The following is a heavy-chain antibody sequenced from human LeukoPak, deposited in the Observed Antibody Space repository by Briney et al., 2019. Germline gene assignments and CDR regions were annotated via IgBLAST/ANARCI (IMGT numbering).Heavy chain of an antibody. J-gene: IGHJ5*01. CDR1: GYTFTNYY. D-gene: IGHD5-18*01. CDR3: ARSRIQLWIDF. Sequence: ASPKVSCKASGYTFTNYYMHWVRQAPGQGLEWLGIINPSGGSTTYAQKFQGRVTMTRDTSTSTVYMELRSLRSEDTAVYYCARSRIQLWIDFWGQGTLVTVSS. V-gene: IGHV1-46*01. CDR2: INPSGGST.